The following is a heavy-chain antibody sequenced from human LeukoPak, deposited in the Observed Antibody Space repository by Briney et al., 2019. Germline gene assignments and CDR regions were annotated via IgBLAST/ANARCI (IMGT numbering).Heavy chain of an antibody. D-gene: IGHD6-19*01. Sequence: KPSETLSLTCTVSGGSISSYYWSWIRQPPGKGLEWIGYIYYSASTNYNPSLKSRVTISIDTSKNQFSLNLSSVTAADTAVYYCARDRGTGWFEFDYWGQGTLVTVSS. J-gene: IGHJ4*02. CDR3: ARDRGTGWFEFDY. V-gene: IGHV4-59*01. CDR2: IYYSAST. CDR1: GGSISSYY.